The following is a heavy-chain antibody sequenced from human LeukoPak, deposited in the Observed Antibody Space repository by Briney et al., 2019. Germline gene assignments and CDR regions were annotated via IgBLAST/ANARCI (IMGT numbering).Heavy chain of an antibody. J-gene: IGHJ6*03. CDR1: GFTFSNYY. V-gene: IGHV3-74*01. Sequence: GGSLRLSCAASGFTFSNYYMHWVRQAPGKGLVWVSRINTDGSSTNYADSVKGRFTISRDNAKNSLYLQMNSLRAEDTAVYYCARSGYYYYYMDVWGKGTTVTVSS. CDR3: ARSGYYYYYMDV. CDR2: INTDGSST.